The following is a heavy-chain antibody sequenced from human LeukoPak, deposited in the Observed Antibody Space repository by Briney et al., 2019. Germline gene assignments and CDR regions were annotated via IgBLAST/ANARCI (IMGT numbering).Heavy chain of an antibody. D-gene: IGHD5-18*01. Sequence: GESLKIYCKASGYSFTSYWIGWVRQMPGKCLEWMEIIDPSDSETRYTPSFQGQVTISVDKSITTAELQWNSLKDSDTAMYYCARQTAMGRSGDYWGQGTLVTVSS. J-gene: IGHJ4*02. CDR1: GYSFTSYW. CDR3: ARQTAMGRSGDY. V-gene: IGHV5-51*01. CDR2: IDPSDSET.